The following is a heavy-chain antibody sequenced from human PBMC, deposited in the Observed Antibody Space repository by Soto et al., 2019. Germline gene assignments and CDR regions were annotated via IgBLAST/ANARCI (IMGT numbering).Heavy chain of an antibody. J-gene: IGHJ6*03. D-gene: IGHD5-12*01. CDR3: ARGVGYSGLDYMDV. CDR2: ISSSGSTI. CDR1: GVPFSRYD. V-gene: IGHV3-11*01. Sequence: VGSMRLSCEASGVPFSRYDMSWISQDPGKGLEWVSYISSSGSTIYYADSVQGRFTIPRDNAKNSLYLQMNSLRAEDTAVYYCARGVGYSGLDYMDVWGKGTTVTVSS.